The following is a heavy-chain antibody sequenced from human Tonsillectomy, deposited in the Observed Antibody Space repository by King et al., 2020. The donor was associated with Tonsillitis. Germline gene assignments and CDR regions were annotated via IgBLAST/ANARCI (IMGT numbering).Heavy chain of an antibody. CDR3: ARILRGFCSGGSCYVFDY. V-gene: IGHV4-39*07. J-gene: IGHJ4*02. Sequence: LQLQESGPGLVKPSETLSLTCIVSGGSISSSTYYWGWIRQPPGKGLEWIGSIYYGGSAYYNPSLKSRGTISVDTSKNQFSLNLSSVTAADTAVYYCARILRGFCSGGSCYVFDYWGQGTLVTVSS. CDR1: GGSISSSTYY. D-gene: IGHD2-15*01. CDR2: IYYGGSA.